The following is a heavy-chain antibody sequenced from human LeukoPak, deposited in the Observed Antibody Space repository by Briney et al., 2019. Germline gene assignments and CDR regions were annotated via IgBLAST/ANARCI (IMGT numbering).Heavy chain of an antibody. Sequence: PSETLSLTCTVSGRSISSYYWGWIRPPAGEGLEWIGRIYTSGSTNYNPSLKSRVTMSVDTSKNQFSLKLSSVTAADTAVYYCARDRRYYGSGSYYYQFDYWGQGTLVTVSS. V-gene: IGHV4-4*07. CDR3: ARDRRYYGSGSYYYQFDY. J-gene: IGHJ4*02. D-gene: IGHD3-10*01. CDR2: IYTSGST. CDR1: GRSISSYY.